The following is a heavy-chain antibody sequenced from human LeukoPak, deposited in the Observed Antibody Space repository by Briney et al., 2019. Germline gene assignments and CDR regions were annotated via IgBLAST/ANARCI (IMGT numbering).Heavy chain of an antibody. D-gene: IGHD6-13*01. Sequence: ADPLSLLCTVSGGLISSYYWSWIRQPPGKGLEWIGYIYYSGSTNYNPSLKSRVTISVDTYNDQSSLKLSSVTAADTAVYYCARYSSSLYFDYWGQGTLVTVSS. CDR3: ARYSSSLYFDY. CDR1: GGLISSYY. V-gene: IGHV4-59*08. J-gene: IGHJ4*02. CDR2: IYYSGST.